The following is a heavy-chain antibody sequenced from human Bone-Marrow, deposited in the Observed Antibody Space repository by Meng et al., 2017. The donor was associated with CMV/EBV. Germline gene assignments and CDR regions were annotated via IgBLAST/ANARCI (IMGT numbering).Heavy chain of an antibody. D-gene: IGHD3-16*01. CDR1: GYTFTSFG. CDR3: ARGSSLYYYYYGMDV. J-gene: IGHJ6*02. Sequence: SGYTFTSFGISWVRQAPGQGLEWMGWISAYNGNTNYVQKFQDRVTMTTDTSTTTAYMELRSLRSDDTAVYFCARGSSLYYYYYGMDVWGQGTTVTVSS. CDR2: ISAYNGNT. V-gene: IGHV1-18*01.